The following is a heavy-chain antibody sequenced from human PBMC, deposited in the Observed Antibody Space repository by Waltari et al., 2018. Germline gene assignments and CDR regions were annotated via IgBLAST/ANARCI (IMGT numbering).Heavy chain of an antibody. D-gene: IGHD3-10*01. CDR2: RGWNSGAI. CDR1: GFRFDDYA. V-gene: IGHV3-9*01. Sequence: EVQLVTSGGGLVQPGRSLRLACVGSGFRFDDYAMYWVRQRPGKGLEWRSGRGWNSGAIGYADSVRGRFSTYRDNARKSLYLQMGRLRPEDTALYYCVKGGWGFGAFCEQHWGQGIQVTVSS. J-gene: IGHJ4*02. CDR3: VKGGWGFGAFCEQH.